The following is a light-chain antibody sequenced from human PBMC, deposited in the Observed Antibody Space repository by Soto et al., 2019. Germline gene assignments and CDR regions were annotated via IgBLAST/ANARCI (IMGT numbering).Light chain of an antibody. CDR1: SSDIGNYNY. Sequence: QSVLTQPPSASGSPGQSVTMSCTGTSSDIGNYNYVSWYQQYPGKAPKLIIYEVSQRPSGVPDRFSGSKSGNTASLTVSGLQAEDEADYYCSSYAGGNNFVFGTGTKLTVL. V-gene: IGLV2-8*01. CDR3: SSYAGGNNFV. J-gene: IGLJ1*01. CDR2: EVS.